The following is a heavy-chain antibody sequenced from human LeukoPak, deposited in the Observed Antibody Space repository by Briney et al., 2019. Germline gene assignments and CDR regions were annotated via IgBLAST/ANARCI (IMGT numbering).Heavy chain of an antibody. D-gene: IGHD2-2*01. CDR2: INPNSGGT. Sequence: ASVKASCKASGYTFTGYYMHWVRQAPGQGLKWMGWINPNSGGTNYAQKFQGRVTMTRDTSISTAYMELSRLRSDDMAVYYCARGYCSSTSCYAFDYWGQGTLVTVSS. V-gene: IGHV1-2*02. J-gene: IGHJ4*01. CDR1: GYTFTGYY. CDR3: ARGYCSSTSCYAFDY.